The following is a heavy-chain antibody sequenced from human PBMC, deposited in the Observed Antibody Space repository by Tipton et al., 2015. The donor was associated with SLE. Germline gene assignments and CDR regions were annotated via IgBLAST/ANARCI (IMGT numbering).Heavy chain of an antibody. CDR2: IYHSGTT. Sequence: TLSLTCTVSGSSISSYYWGWIRQPPGKGLECIGYIYHSGTTKYNPSLKSRVTISIDKSKNQFSLKLNSVTAADTAIYYCTRGSSSQAGYYYYMDVWGKGTTVTVSS. CDR3: TRGSSSQAGYYYYMDV. J-gene: IGHJ6*03. D-gene: IGHD6-13*01. CDR1: GSSISSYY. V-gene: IGHV4-59*01.